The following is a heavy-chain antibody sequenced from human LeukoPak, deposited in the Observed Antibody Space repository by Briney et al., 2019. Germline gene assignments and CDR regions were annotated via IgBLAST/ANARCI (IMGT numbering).Heavy chain of an antibody. CDR1: GYTFTSYG. D-gene: IGHD3-22*01. CDR3: ARAYDSSGYYNYYYYYYMDV. J-gene: IGHJ6*03. Sequence: ASVKVSCKASGYTFTSYGISWVRQAPGQGLEWMGWISAYNGNTNYAQKLQGRVTMTTDTSTSTAYMELRSLRSDDTAVYYCARAYDSSGYYNYYYYYYMDVWGKGTTVTISS. V-gene: IGHV1-18*01. CDR2: ISAYNGNT.